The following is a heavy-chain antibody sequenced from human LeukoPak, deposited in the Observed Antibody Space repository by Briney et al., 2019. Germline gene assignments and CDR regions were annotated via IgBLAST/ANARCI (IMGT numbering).Heavy chain of an antibody. D-gene: IGHD2-2*01. V-gene: IGHV1-69*05. CDR3: ARDVPAARIGAFDI. J-gene: IGHJ3*02. CDR2: IIPMFGTA. CDR1: GGTFSSYA. Sequence: SVKVSCKASGGTFSSYAISWVRQAPGQGLEWVGGIIPMFGTANYAQKFQGRVTITTDESTSTAYMELSSLRSEDTAVYYCARDVPAARIGAFDIWGQGTMVTVSS.